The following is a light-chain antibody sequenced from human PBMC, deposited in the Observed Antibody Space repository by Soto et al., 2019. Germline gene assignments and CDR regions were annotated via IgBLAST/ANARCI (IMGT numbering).Light chain of an antibody. CDR2: KVS. J-gene: IGKJ1*01. CDR3: MQSIHCRPL. V-gene: IGKV2-30*01. Sequence: DVVMTQSPLSLPVTLGQPASISCRSSQTLVDNDGNTYLNWFQQRPGQSPRRLIYKVSNRDCGVPDVFSGSGSGTDFRLRSSRVEVEDVGVYYCMQSIHCRPLFGEGTNVQLK. CDR1: QTLVDNDGNTY.